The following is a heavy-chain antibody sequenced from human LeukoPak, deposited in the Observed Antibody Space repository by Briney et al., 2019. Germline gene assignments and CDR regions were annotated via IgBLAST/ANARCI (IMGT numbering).Heavy chain of an antibody. CDR2: IKSKTDGGTT. J-gene: IGHJ4*02. CDR1: GFTFSNAW. V-gene: IGHV3-15*01. CDR3: TTGINDLWSGYYTEIFDY. Sequence: GGSLRLSCAASGFTFSNAWMSWVRQAPGKGLEWVGRIKSKTDGGTTDYAAPVKGRFTISRDDSKNTLYLQMNSLKTEDTAVYYCTTGINDLWSGYYTEIFDYWGQGTVVTVSS. D-gene: IGHD3-3*01.